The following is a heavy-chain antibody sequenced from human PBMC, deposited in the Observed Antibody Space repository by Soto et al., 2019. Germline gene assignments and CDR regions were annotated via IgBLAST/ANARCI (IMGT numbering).Heavy chain of an antibody. D-gene: IGHD2-21*02. J-gene: IGHJ4*02. CDR1: GYTFTSYA. V-gene: IGHV1-46*03. CDR3: ARGGGIVVVTAPYDY. CDR2: INPSGGYT. Sequence: GASVKVSCKASGYTFTSYAMRWVRQAPGQGLEWLGIINPSGGYTTYAQRFLGRVTMTSDTSTSTVHMELGSLTSEDTAVYYCARGGGIVVVTAPYDYWGQGTLVTVSS.